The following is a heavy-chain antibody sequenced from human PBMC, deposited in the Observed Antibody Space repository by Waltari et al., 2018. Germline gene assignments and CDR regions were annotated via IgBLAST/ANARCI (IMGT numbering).Heavy chain of an antibody. D-gene: IGHD2-2*01. CDR2: INPNSGGT. J-gene: IGHJ2*01. CDR3: ARVRTSAYCSSTSCYYWYFDL. CDR1: GYTFTGYY. V-gene: IGHV1-2*02. Sequence: QVQLVQSGAEVKKPGASVKVSCKASGYTFTGYYMHWVRQAPGQGLEWMGWINPNSGGTNDAQKCQGRVTMTRDTSISTAYMELSRLRSDDTAVYYCARVRTSAYCSSTSCYYWYFDLWGRGTLVTVSS.